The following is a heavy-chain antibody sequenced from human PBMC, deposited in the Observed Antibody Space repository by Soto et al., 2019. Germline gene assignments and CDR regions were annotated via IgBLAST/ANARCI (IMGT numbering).Heavy chain of an antibody. CDR2: MNPNSGNT. D-gene: IGHD3-10*01. Sequence: QVQLVQSGAEVKKPGASVKVSCKASGYTFTSYDINWVRQATGQGLEWMGWMNPNSGNTGYEQKFQGRVTMTRNTSISTANLELNSLRSEDTAVYYCARGYYYGSGSSPDSWCQGTLVTVSS. CDR3: ARGYYYGSGSSPDS. V-gene: IGHV1-8*01. CDR1: GYTFTSYD. J-gene: IGHJ4*02.